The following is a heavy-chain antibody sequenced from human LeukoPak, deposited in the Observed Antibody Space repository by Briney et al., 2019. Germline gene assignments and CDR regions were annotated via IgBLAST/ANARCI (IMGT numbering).Heavy chain of an antibody. CDR1: GFTFSSYA. D-gene: IGHD6-13*01. CDR3: AKGLNREQLVPYPLDY. Sequence: PGGSPRLSCAASGFTFSSYAMSWVRQAPGKGLEWVSAISGSGGSTYYADSVKGRFTISRDNSKNTLYLQMNSLRAEDTAVYYCAKGLNREQLVPYPLDYWGQGTLVTVSS. V-gene: IGHV3-23*01. CDR2: ISGSGGST. J-gene: IGHJ4*02.